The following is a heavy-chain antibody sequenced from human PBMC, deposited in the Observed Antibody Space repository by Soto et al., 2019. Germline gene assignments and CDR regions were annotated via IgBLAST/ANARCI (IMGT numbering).Heavy chain of an antibody. CDR2: IIPILGIA. Sequence: QVQLVQSGAEVKKPGSSVKVSCKASGGTFSSYTISWVRQAPGQGLEWMGRIIPILGIANYAQKFQGRVTITEDKSTSTADMELSSLKSEDTAVYYCARSGVPAAIPDHYYYYGMDVWGQGTTVTVSS. D-gene: IGHD2-2*01. J-gene: IGHJ6*02. CDR3: ARSGVPAAIPDHYYYYGMDV. CDR1: GGTFSSYT. V-gene: IGHV1-69*02.